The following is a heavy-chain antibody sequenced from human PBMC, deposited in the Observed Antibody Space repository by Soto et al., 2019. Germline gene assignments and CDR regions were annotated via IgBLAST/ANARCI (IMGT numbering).Heavy chain of an antibody. D-gene: IGHD5-12*01. CDR3: ARGKRGYSGYDPFDY. CDR2: IKQDGSEK. CDR1: GFTFSSYW. V-gene: IGHV3-7*03. J-gene: IGHJ4*02. Sequence: GSLRLSCAASGFTFSSYWMSWVRQAPGKGLEWVANIKQDGSEKYYVDSVKGRFTISRDNAKNSLYLQMNSLGAEDTAVYYCARGKRGYSGYDPFDYWGQGTLVTVSS.